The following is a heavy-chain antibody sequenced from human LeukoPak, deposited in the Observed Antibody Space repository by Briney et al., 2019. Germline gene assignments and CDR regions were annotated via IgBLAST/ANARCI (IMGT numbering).Heavy chain of an antibody. J-gene: IGHJ3*02. Sequence: GGSLRLSCAASGFTFSSYGMSWVRQAPGKGLEWVSAISGSGGSTYYADSVKGRFTISRDNSKNTLYLQMNSLRAEDTAVYYCAKPPYDDDAFDIWGQGTMVTVSS. CDR3: AKPPYDDDAFDI. CDR1: GFTFSSYG. CDR2: ISGSGGST. V-gene: IGHV3-23*01. D-gene: IGHD3-22*01.